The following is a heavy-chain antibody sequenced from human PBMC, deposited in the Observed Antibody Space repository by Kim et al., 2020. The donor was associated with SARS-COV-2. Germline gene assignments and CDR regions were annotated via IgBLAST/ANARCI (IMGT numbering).Heavy chain of an antibody. D-gene: IGHD3-10*01. CDR3: ARYYGSGSYSYWYFDL. CDR2: IYYSGST. Sequence: SETLSLTCTVSGGSISSGGYYWSWIRQHPGKCLEWIGYIYYSGSTSYNPSLKSRVTISVDTSKNQFSLKLSSVTAADTAVYYCARYYGSGSYSYWYFDLWGRGTRVTVSS. V-gene: IGHV4-31*03. CDR1: GGSISSGGYY. J-gene: IGHJ2*01.